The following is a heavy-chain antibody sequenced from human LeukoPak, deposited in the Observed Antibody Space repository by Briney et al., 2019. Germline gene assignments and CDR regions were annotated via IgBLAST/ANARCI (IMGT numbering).Heavy chain of an antibody. CDR2: IWYNGSNK. V-gene: IGHV3-33*01. CDR1: GFTFSSYG. J-gene: IGHJ4*02. CDR3: ARGPLYDYGDYHFDY. D-gene: IGHD4-17*01. Sequence: GGSLRLSCAASGFTFSSYGMHWVRQAPGKGLEWVAVIWYNGSNKYYTDSVKGRLTISRDNSKNTLYLQMNSLRAEDTAVYFCARGPLYDYGDYHFDYWGQGTLVTVSS.